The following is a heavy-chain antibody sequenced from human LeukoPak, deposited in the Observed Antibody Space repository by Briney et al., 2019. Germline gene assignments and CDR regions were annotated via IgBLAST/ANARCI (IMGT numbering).Heavy chain of an antibody. Sequence: ASVKVSCKASGYTFTGYYIHWVRQATGQGLEWMGWMNPNSGNTGYAQKFQGRVTITRNTSISTAYMELSSLRSEDTAVYYCARHRGYSYGYVPPDYWGQGTLVTVSS. J-gene: IGHJ4*02. CDR2: MNPNSGNT. CDR1: GYTFTGYY. CDR3: ARHRGYSYGYVPPDY. D-gene: IGHD5-18*01. V-gene: IGHV1-8*03.